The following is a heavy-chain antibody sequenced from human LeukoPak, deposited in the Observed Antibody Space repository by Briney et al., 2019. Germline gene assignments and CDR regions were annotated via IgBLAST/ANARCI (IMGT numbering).Heavy chain of an antibody. V-gene: IGHV3-9*01. CDR2: ISWNSGSI. Sequence: GGSLRLSCAASGFTFDDYAMHWVRQAPGKGLEWVSGISWNSGSIGYADSVKGRFTISRDNAKNSLYLQMNSLRAEDTALYYCATGVVVAADDAFDIWGQGTMVTVSS. D-gene: IGHD2-15*01. J-gene: IGHJ3*02. CDR1: GFTFDDYA. CDR3: ATGVVVAADDAFDI.